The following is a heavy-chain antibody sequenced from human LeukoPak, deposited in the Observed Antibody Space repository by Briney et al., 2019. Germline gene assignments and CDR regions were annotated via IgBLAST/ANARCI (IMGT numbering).Heavy chain of an antibody. CDR2: ISGYNGNT. CDR3: ARGGIEVAGVIAPFDY. V-gene: IGHV1-18*01. D-gene: IGHD6-19*01. J-gene: IGHJ4*02. Sequence: ASVKVSCKASGYSFTSFGITWVRQAPGQGLEWMGWISGYNGNTNYAQKLQGRVTMTTDTSTSTAYMELRSLRSDDTAVYYCARGGIEVAGVIAPFDYWGQGTLATVSS. CDR1: GYSFTSFG.